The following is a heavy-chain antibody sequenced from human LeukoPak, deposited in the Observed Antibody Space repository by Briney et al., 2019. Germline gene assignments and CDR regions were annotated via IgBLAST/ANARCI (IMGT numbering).Heavy chain of an antibody. D-gene: IGHD3-22*01. CDR3: AKSGTYYYDSSSYYHGAYFDY. J-gene: IGHJ4*02. V-gene: IGHV3-21*01. Sequence: GGSLRLSCAASGFTFSTYSMYWVRQAPGKGLEWVASISRSSSSINYADSVKGRFTISRDNAKNSLYLQMNSLRAEDTAVYYCAKSGTYYYDSSSYYHGAYFDYWGQGTLVTVSS. CDR1: GFTFSTYS. CDR2: ISRSSSSI.